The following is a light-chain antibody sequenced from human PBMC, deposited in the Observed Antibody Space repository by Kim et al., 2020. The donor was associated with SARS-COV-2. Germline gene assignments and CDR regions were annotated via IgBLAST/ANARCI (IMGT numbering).Light chain of an antibody. CDR1: KLGDKY. J-gene: IGLJ1*01. CDR3: QAWDSSTVV. Sequence: VSPGQTASFTCSGDKLGDKYACWYQQKPGQSPVLVIYQDTKRPSGIPERFSGSNSGNTATLTISGTQAMDEADYYCQAWDSSTVVFGTGTKVTVL. V-gene: IGLV3-1*01. CDR2: QDT.